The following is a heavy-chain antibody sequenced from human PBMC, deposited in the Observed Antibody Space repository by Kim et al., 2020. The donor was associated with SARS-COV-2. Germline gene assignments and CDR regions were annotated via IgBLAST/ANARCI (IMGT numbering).Heavy chain of an antibody. D-gene: IGHD1-20*01. CDR3: EKVVDKWNRNFDS. Sequence: YPNSGKRRFTNSRENCKNTVYLQMNSLRADDTDVYYCEKVVDKWNRNFDSWGQGALVTVSS. V-gene: IGHV3-23*01. J-gene: IGHJ4*02.